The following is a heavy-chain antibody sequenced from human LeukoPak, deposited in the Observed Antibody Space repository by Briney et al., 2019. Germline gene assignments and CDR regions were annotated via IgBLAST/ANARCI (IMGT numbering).Heavy chain of an antibody. V-gene: IGHV3-9*01. CDR1: GITVSSNY. CDR2: ISWDSASI. Sequence: GGSLRLSCAASGITVSSNYMTWVRQAPGKGLEWVSSISWDSASIGYADSVKGRFTISRDNAKNSLYLQMNSLRTEDTALYYCAKDGAHSYYFDYWGQGTLVTVSS. CDR3: AKDGAHSYYFDY. D-gene: IGHD1-26*01. J-gene: IGHJ4*02.